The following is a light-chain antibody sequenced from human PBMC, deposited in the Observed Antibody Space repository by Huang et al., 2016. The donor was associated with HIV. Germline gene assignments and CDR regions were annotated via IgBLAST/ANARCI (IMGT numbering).Light chain of an antibody. V-gene: IGKV3-11*01. CDR2: DAS. CDR3: QQRSTWPRT. Sequence: ELVLTQSPATLSLSPGERATLSCRASQSVSSNLAWYQQKHGQAPRPLIYDASNRATGIPARFSGSGSGTDFTLTISSLEPEDFAVYYCQQRSTWPRTFGQGTKVEI. J-gene: IGKJ1*01. CDR1: QSVSSN.